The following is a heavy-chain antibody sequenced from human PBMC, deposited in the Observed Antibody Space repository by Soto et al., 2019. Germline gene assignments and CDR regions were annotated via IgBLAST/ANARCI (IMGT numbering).Heavy chain of an antibody. V-gene: IGHV4-31*03. CDR3: ARGRLGYCSGGSCYVFDY. CDR2: IYYSGST. CDR1: GGSISSGGYY. J-gene: IGHJ4*02. D-gene: IGHD2-15*01. Sequence: SETLSLTCTVSGGSISSGGYYWSWIRQHPGKGLEWIGYIYYSGSTYYNPSLKSRVTISVDTSKNQFSLKLSSVTAADTAVYYCARGRLGYCSGGSCYVFDYWGQGTLVTVSS.